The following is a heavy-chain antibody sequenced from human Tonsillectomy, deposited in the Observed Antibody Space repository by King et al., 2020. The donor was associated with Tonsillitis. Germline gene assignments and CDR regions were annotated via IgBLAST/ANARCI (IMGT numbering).Heavy chain of an antibody. V-gene: IGHV1-46*01. D-gene: IGHD2-2*01. CDR1: GYTFTSYY. J-gene: IGHJ4*02. CDR2: INPSGGRT. Sequence: QLVQSGAEVKKPGASVKVSCKASGYTFTSYYMNWVRQAPGQGLEWMGIINPSGGRTSYAQKFKGRVTMTRDTSTSTVYMELRRLRSEDTAVYYCARGVRRSTSSGFDYWGQGTLVTVSS. CDR3: ARGVRRSTSSGFDY.